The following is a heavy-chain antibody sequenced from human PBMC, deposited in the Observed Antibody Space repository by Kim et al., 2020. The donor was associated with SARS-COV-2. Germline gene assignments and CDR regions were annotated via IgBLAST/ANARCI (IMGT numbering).Heavy chain of an antibody. J-gene: IGHJ4*02. CDR3: AKDRVTGARGVGYFDY. V-gene: IGHV3-30*02. D-gene: IGHD2-21*02. Sequence: SLKGRFTISRDSSKNTLNLQLNSLRAEDTAVYYCAKDRVTGARGVGYFDYWGQGTLVTVSS.